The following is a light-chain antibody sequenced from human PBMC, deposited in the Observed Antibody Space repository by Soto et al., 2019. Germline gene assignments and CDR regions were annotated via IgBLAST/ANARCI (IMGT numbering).Light chain of an antibody. CDR1: SSDVGGYNY. CDR3: CSYTSSSTLVYV. V-gene: IGLV2-14*03. J-gene: IGLJ1*01. CDR2: DVS. Sequence: QSVLTQPASVSGSPGQSITISCTGTSSDVGGYNYVSWYQQHPGKAPKLMIYDVSNRPSGVPNRFSGSKSGNTASLTISGLQAEAEAEYYCCSYTSSSTLVYVFGTGTKVTVL.